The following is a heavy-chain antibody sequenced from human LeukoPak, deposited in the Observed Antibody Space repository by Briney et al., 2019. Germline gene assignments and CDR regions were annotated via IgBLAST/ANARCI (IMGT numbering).Heavy chain of an antibody. CDR3: ARWDGYSSSPDY. CDR2: VNPHSGDT. V-gene: IGHV1-2*02. CDR1: GYSFTGYY. D-gene: IGHD6-13*01. Sequence: ASVKLSCKASGYSFTGYYMHWVRQAPGQGLEWMGWVNPHSGDTGYAQKFQGRVTMTRDMSITTTYMELTRLRSDDTAFYYCARWDGYSSSPDYWGQGSLVTVSS. J-gene: IGHJ4*02.